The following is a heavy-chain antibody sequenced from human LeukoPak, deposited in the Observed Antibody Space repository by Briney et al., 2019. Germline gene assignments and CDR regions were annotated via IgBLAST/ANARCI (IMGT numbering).Heavy chain of an antibody. D-gene: IGHD2-2*01. CDR2: INPNSGGT. Sequence: ASVKASCKASGYTFTGYYMHWVRQAPGQGLEWMGWINPNSGGTNYAQKFQGRVTMTRDTSISTAYMELSRLRSDDTAVYYCARDSTSQDSLASDYWGQGTLVTVSS. J-gene: IGHJ4*02. CDR1: GYTFTGYY. V-gene: IGHV1-2*02. CDR3: ARDSTSQDSLASDY.